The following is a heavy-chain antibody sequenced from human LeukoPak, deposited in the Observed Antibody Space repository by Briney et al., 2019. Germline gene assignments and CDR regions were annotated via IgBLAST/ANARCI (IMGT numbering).Heavy chain of an antibody. J-gene: IGHJ4*02. CDR1: GGSISSYY. D-gene: IGHD1-26*01. V-gene: IGHV4-59*12. Sequence: PSETLSLTCTVSGGSISSYYWSWIRQPPGKGVEWIGYIYYSGSTSYNPSLKSRVTISVDTSKNQFSLKLSSVTAADTAVYYCARGFGVVGATGEDYFDYWGQGTLVTVSS. CDR2: IYYSGST. CDR3: ARGFGVVGATGEDYFDY.